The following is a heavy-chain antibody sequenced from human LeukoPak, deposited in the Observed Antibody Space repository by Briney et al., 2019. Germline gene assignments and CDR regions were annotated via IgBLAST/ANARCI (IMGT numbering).Heavy chain of an antibody. CDR2: IYYSGST. D-gene: IGHD5-18*01. V-gene: IGHV4-39*01. CDR1: GDSIKIDSYY. J-gene: IGHJ4*02. CDR3: ARLSVDTAMVIDY. Sequence: SETLSLTCTVSGDSIKIDSYYWGWIRQPPGKGLEWIGTIYYSGSTYYNPSLKSRVTISVDTSKNQFSVKLSSVTAADTAVYYCARLSVDTAMVIDYWGQGTLVTVSS.